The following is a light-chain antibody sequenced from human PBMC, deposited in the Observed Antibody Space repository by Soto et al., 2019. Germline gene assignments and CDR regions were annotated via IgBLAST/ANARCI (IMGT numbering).Light chain of an antibody. Sequence: DIQMTQSPSTLSASVGDRVTITSRASQRISDWLAWYQQKPGKAPKVLIYKASRLESGVPSRFSGSGSGTEFTLTISSLQPDDFATYYCQQYSTYSRTFGQGTKVEI. J-gene: IGKJ1*01. CDR1: QRISDW. V-gene: IGKV1-5*03. CDR3: QQYSTYSRT. CDR2: KAS.